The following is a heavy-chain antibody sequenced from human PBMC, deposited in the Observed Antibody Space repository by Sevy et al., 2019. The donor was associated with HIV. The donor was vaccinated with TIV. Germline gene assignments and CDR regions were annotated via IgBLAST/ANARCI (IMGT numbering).Heavy chain of an antibody. CDR1: GFTFRSYW. Sequence: GGSLRLSCAASGFTFRSYWMTWVRQAPGKRPEWLSTLNYDGSEKKYVDSVQGRFTISRDNAKNSLYLQMNSLRAEDTAIYYCARALLFEDSAYRPVDYWGQGSLVTVSS. J-gene: IGHJ4*02. V-gene: IGHV3-7*04. CDR3: ARALLFEDSAYRPVDY. D-gene: IGHD3-10*02. CDR2: LNYDGSEK.